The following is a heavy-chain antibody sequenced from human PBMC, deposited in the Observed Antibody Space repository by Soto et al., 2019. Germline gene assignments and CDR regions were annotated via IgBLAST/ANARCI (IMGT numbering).Heavy chain of an antibody. Sequence: GGSLRLSCAASGFTFSSYGMHWVRQAPGKGLEWVAVIWYDGSNKYYADSVKGRFTISRDNSKNTLYLQMNSLRAEDTAVYYCARGFIVVVPAASAVDFDLWGRGTLVTVSS. CDR3: ARGFIVVVPAASAVDFDL. CDR1: GFTFSSYG. J-gene: IGHJ2*01. D-gene: IGHD2-2*01. V-gene: IGHV3-33*01. CDR2: IWYDGSNK.